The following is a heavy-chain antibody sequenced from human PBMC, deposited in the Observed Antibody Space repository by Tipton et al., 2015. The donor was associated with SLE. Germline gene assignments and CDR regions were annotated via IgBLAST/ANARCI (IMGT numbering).Heavy chain of an antibody. CDR2: ISYSGST. D-gene: IGHD4-11*01. Sequence: GLVKPSETLSLTCTVSGGSISSGDYYWSWIRQPPGKGLEWIGYISYSGSTYYNPSLKSRVTISLDTSRNQFSLNLNSVTAADTAVYFCASLSLRLNWFDPWGQGTLVTVSS. J-gene: IGHJ5*02. CDR3: ASLSLRLNWFDP. CDR1: GGSISSGDYY. V-gene: IGHV4-30-4*01.